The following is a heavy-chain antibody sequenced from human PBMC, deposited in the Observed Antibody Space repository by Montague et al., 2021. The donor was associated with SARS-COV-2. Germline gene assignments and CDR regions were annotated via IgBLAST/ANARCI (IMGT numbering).Heavy chain of an antibody. J-gene: IGHJ4*02. CDR3: AREWGLTIDY. CDR2: IHSSGST. CDR1: GTSINIHY. V-gene: IGHV4-59*11. D-gene: IGHD1-26*01. Sequence: SETLSLTCSVSGTSINIHYWAWNRQPPGKGLELNAYIHSSGSTNYKPSLQSRVSISMDMSKNQVSLSLTSVTVADTAVYDCAREWGLTIDYWGRGTLVTVSS.